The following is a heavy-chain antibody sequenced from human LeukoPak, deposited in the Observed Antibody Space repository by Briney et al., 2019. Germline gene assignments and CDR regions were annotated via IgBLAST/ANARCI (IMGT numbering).Heavy chain of an antibody. Sequence: RGSLRLSCAASGFTFSSYAMSWVRQAPGKGLEWVSAISGSGGSTYYADSVKGRSTISRDNSKNTLNLQMNSLRAEDTAVYYCAKDLDYGDGRFDYWGQGTLGTVSS. J-gene: IGHJ4*02. D-gene: IGHD4-17*01. V-gene: IGHV3-23*01. CDR3: AKDLDYGDGRFDY. CDR1: GFTFSSYA. CDR2: ISGSGGST.